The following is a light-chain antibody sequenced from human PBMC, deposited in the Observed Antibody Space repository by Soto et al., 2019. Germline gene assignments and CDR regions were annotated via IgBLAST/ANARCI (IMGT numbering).Light chain of an antibody. J-gene: IGKJ5*01. CDR3: QQYDSSPIT. CDR2: GAS. Sequence: EIVLTQSPGTLSLSPGERATLSCRASQSVSSSYLAWYQQKPGQAPRLLIYGASSRATGIPDRFSGSGSGTDFTLTISRQEPEDFAVYYCQQYDSSPITFGQGTRQEIK. V-gene: IGKV3-20*01. CDR1: QSVSSSY.